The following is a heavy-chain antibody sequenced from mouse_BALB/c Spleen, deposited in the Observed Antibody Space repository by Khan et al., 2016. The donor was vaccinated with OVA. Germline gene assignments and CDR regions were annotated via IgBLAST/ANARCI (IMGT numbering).Heavy chain of an antibody. CDR3: ARFYDYEGYFDV. CDR1: GFSLTFYG. Sequence: QVQLKQSGPGLVQPSQSLSITCTVSGFSLTFYGVHCIRQPPGKGLEWLGVIWSGGSTDYNSPFISRLSISKDNSKSQVFFKMNSLQADDTAIYYCARFYDYEGYFDVWGAGTTVTVSS. CDR2: IWSGGST. J-gene: IGHJ1*01. V-gene: IGHV2-4*02. D-gene: IGHD2-4*01.